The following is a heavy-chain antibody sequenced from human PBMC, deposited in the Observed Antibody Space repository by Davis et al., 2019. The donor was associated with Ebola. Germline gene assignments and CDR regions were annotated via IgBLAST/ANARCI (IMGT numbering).Heavy chain of an antibody. CDR2: IYYSGST. V-gene: IGHV4-59*12. D-gene: IGHD1-26*01. Sequence: SETLSLTCTVSGGSISSYYWSWIRQPPGKGLEWVGYIYYSGSTNYNPSLKSRVTISVDTSKNQFSLKLSSVTAAETAVYYCARGVGATTGWFDPWGQGTLVTVSS. CDR1: GGSISSYY. CDR3: ARGVGATTGWFDP. J-gene: IGHJ5*02.